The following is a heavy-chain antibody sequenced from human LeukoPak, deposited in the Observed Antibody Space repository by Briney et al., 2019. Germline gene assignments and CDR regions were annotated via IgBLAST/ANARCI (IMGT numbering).Heavy chain of an antibody. Sequence: GGSLRLSCAASGFTFTSYAMHWVRQAPGQRLEWMGWINAGNGNTKYSQKFQGRVTITRDTSASTANMELSGLRSEDTAVYYCARVGAAAGPYYFDYWGQGTLVTVSS. CDR3: ARVGAAAGPYYFDY. J-gene: IGHJ4*02. CDR1: GFTFTSYA. V-gene: IGHV1-3*01. CDR2: INAGNGNT. D-gene: IGHD6-13*01.